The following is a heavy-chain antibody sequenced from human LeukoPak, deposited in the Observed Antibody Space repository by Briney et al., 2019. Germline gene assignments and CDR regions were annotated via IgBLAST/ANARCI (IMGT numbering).Heavy chain of an antibody. V-gene: IGHV3-7*04. J-gene: IGHJ3*02. CDR3: ARGVYAFDI. D-gene: IGHD5/OR15-5a*01. CDR1: GFTFNSHW. CDR2: IKEDGSER. Sequence: GGSLRLSCVASGFTFNSHWMTWVRQAPGKGLEWVANIKEDGSERYYVDSVKGRFTIPRDNAKNSLFLQMNSLRVEDTAVYFCARGVYAFDIWGQGTMVTVSS.